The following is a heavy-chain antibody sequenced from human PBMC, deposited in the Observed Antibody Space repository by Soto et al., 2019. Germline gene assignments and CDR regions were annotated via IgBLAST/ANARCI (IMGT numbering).Heavy chain of an antibody. D-gene: IGHD3-9*01. V-gene: IGHV4-34*01. CDR3: ASGRHILTGYYTGRGGRFDP. J-gene: IGHJ5*02. CDR1: GGSFSGYY. Sequence: QVQLQQWGAGLLKPSETLSLTCAVYGGSFSGYYWSWIRQPPGKGLEWIGEIKHSGSTNYNPSLKSRVTISVDTSNTHFSLKLSSVPAADTAVYYCASGRHILTGYYTGRGGRFDPWGQGTLVTVSS. CDR2: IKHSGST.